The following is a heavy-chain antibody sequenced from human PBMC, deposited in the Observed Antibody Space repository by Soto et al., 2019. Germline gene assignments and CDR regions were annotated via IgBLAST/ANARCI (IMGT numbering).Heavy chain of an antibody. Sequence: GGSLRLSCATSGFTFSSSSMNWVRQAPGKRLEWVSSISGTSDYIDCADAVKGRFTISRDNSKNTLYLQMSSLRAEDTAVYYCARDQDDSSDAFDIWGQGTMVTVS. CDR3: ARDQDDSSDAFDI. D-gene: IGHD3-3*01. CDR1: GFTFSSSS. V-gene: IGHV3-21*01. CDR2: ISGTSDYI. J-gene: IGHJ3*02.